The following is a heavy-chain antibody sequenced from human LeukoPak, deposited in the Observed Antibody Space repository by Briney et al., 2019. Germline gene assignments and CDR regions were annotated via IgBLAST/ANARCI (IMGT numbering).Heavy chain of an antibody. D-gene: IGHD3-9*01. CDR3: AKYLILRRYFDWFDY. J-gene: IGHJ4*02. CDR2: ISGSGDST. Sequence: GGSLRLSCAASGFTFSSYGMSWVRQAPGKGLEWVSAISGSGDSTYYADSVKGRFTISRDNSKNTLYLQMNSLRAEDTAIYYCAKYLILRRYFDWFDYWGQGTLVTVSS. V-gene: IGHV3-23*01. CDR1: GFTFSSYG.